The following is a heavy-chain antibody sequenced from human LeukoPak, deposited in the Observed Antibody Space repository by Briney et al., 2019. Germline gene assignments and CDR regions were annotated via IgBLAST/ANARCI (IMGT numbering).Heavy chain of an antibody. CDR1: GDSVSSNSAA. CDR3: ARDSPLTTVTTFPYWYFDL. D-gene: IGHD4-17*01. J-gene: IGHJ2*01. CDR2: TYYRSKWHN. Sequence: SQTLSLTCAISGDSVSSNSAAWNWIRQSPSRGLEWLGRTYYRSKWHNDYAVSVKSRITINPDTSKNQFSLQLNSVTPEDTAVYYCARDSPLTTVTTFPYWYFDLWGRGTLVTAPS. V-gene: IGHV6-1*01.